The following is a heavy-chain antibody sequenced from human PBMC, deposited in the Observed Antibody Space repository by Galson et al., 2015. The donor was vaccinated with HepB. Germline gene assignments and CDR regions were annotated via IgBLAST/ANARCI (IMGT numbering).Heavy chain of an antibody. CDR1: GFTFSSYA. D-gene: IGHD3-22*01. CDR3: ARVRTPSVGDSRGDYYYYGMDV. V-gene: IGHV3-30-3*01. Sequence: SLRLSCAASGFTFSSYAMHWVRQAPGKGLERVAVISYDGSNKYYADSVKGRFTISRDNSKNTLYLQMNSLRAEDTAVYYCARVRTPSVGDSRGDYYYYGMDVWGQGTTVTVSS. CDR2: ISYDGSNK. J-gene: IGHJ6*02.